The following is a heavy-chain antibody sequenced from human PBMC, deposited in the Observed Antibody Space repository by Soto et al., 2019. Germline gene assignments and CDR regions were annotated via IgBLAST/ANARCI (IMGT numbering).Heavy chain of an antibody. D-gene: IGHD3-3*01. CDR1: GYSFTSYW. Sequence: PGESLKISCKGSGYSFTSYWISWVRQMPGKGLEWMGRIDPSDSYTNYSPSFQGHVTISADKSISTAYLQWSSLKASDTAMYYCAATFGVVTPIFYCGMDVWGQGTAVTVS. CDR2: IDPSDSYT. V-gene: IGHV5-10-1*01. CDR3: AATFGVVTPIFYCGMDV. J-gene: IGHJ6*02.